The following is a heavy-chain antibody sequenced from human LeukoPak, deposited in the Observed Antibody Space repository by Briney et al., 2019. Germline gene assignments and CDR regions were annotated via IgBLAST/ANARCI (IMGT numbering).Heavy chain of an antibody. D-gene: IGHD4-17*01. Sequence: SETLSLTCTVSGGSISSSSYFWGWIRQPPGKGLEWIGSIFYSGSTYYNPSLNSRVTISIDTSKNQFSLRLSSVTAADTAVYYCARQMNTVTADYWGQGTLVTVSS. CDR2: IFYSGST. J-gene: IGHJ4*02. CDR3: ARQMNTVTADY. CDR1: GGSISSSSYF. V-gene: IGHV4-39*01.